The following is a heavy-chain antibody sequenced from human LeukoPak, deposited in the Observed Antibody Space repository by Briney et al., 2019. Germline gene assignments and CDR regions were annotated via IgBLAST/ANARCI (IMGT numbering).Heavy chain of an antibody. CDR1: GFTFSDYY. CDR2: ISSSGSTI. V-gene: IGHV3-11*01. CDR3: ATTLGLWFGDPVGYFDY. D-gene: IGHD3-10*01. Sequence: GGSLRLSCAASGFTFSDYYLSWIRQAPGKGLEWVSYISSSGSTIYYADSVKGRLTISRDNAKNSLYLQMNSLRAEDTAVYYCATTLGLWFGDPVGYFDYWGQGTLVTVSS. J-gene: IGHJ4*02.